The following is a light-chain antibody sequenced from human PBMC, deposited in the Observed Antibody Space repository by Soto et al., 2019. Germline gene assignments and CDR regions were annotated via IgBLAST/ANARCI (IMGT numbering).Light chain of an antibody. J-gene: IGKJ5*01. CDR2: GAS. Sequence: EIVVTQSPGTLSLSPGERATLSGRASQSMSSSYLAWYQQKPGQAPRLLIYGASSRATGIPDSFSGSGSGTDFTLTISRLEPEDFAVYHCQQYGSSTITFGQGTRLEIK. CDR3: QQYGSSTIT. V-gene: IGKV3-20*01. CDR1: QSMSSSY.